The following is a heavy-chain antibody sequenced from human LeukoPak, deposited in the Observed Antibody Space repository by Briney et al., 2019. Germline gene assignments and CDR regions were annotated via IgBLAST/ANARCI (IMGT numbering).Heavy chain of an antibody. CDR1: GGSISSGGYS. Sequence: PSETLSLTCAVSGGSISSGGYSWSWIRQPPGKGLEWIGYIYHSGSTYYNPSLKSRVTVSVDRSKNQFSLKLSSVTAADTAVYYCARGSFIAAAYFDYWGQGTLVTVSS. J-gene: IGHJ4*02. D-gene: IGHD6-13*01. CDR3: ARGSFIAAAYFDY. CDR2: IYHSGST. V-gene: IGHV4-30-2*01.